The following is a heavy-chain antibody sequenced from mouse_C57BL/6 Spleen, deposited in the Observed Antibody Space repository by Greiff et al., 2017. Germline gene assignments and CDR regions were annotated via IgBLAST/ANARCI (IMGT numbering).Heavy chain of an antibody. D-gene: IGHD2-12*01. CDR1: GFTFSDYG. CDR2: ISNLAYSI. J-gene: IGHJ4*01. V-gene: IGHV5-15*01. CDR3: ARHPYDWDAMDY. Sequence: EVQLVESGGGLVQPGGSLKLSCAASGFTFSDYGMAWVRQAPRKGPEWVAFISNLAYSIYYADTVTGRFTISIENAKNTLYLEMSSLRSEDTAMYYCARHPYDWDAMDYWGQGTSVTVSS.